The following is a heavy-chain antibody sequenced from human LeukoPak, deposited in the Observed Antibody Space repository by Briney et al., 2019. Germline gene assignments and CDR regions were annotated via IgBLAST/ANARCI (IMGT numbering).Heavy chain of an antibody. CDR2: IYHSGST. D-gene: IGHD3-10*01. Sequence: SSETLSLTCAVSRGSIISNNWWSWVRQPPGKRLEWIAEIYHSGSTNYNPSLKSRVTISVDKSKNQFSLKLSSVTAADTAMYYCARDSYYFGSGSDNTPYNWFDPWGQGTLVTVSS. V-gene: IGHV4-4*02. CDR3: ARDSYYFGSGSDNTPYNWFDP. J-gene: IGHJ5*02. CDR1: RGSIISNNW.